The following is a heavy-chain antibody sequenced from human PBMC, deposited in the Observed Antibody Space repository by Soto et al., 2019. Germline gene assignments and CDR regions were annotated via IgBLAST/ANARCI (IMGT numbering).Heavy chain of an antibody. D-gene: IGHD1-7*01. CDR2: IIPIFGTA. V-gene: IGHV1-69*01. CDR1: GGTFSSYA. J-gene: IGHJ4*02. Sequence: QVQLVQSGAEVKKPGSSVKVSCNASGGTFSSYAIIWVRQAPGQGLEWMGGIIPIFGTANYAQKFQGRVTITSDESRQTAYMELTSLRSEETGVYYCAREYRIAVTTHYLAYWGQGTLVTVSS. CDR3: AREYRIAVTTHYLAY.